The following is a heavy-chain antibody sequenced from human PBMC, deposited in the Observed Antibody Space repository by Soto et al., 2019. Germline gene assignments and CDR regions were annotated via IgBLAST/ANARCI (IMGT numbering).Heavy chain of an antibody. V-gene: IGHV1-69*13. CDR3: ASIYYDSSGYNPLLYYGMDV. J-gene: IGHJ6*02. Sequence: ASVKVSCKASGGTFSSYAISWVRQAPGQGLEWMGGIIPIFGTANYAQKFQGRVTITADESTSTAYMELSSLRSEDTAVYYCASIYYDSSGYNPLLYYGMDVWGQGTTVTVS. CDR2: IIPIFGTA. D-gene: IGHD3-22*01. CDR1: GGTFSSYA.